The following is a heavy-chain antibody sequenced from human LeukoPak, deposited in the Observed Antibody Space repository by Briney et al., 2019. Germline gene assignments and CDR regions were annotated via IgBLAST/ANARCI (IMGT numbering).Heavy chain of an antibody. CDR1: GGSFSGYY. Sequence: SETLSLTCAVYGGSFSGYYWGWIRQPPGKGLEWIGEINHSGSTNYNPSLKSRVTISVGTSKNQFSLKLSSVTAADTAVYYCARGYCSGGSCYPFDYWGQGTLVTVSS. J-gene: IGHJ4*02. CDR2: INHSGST. V-gene: IGHV4-34*01. CDR3: ARGYCSGGSCYPFDY. D-gene: IGHD2-15*01.